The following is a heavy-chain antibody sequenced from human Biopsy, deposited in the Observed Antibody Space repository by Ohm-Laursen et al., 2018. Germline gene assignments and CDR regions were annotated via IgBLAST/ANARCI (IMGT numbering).Heavy chain of an antibody. V-gene: IGHV1-69*01. D-gene: IGHD1-26*01. CDR1: GDSFTSYA. J-gene: IGHJ5*02. CDR3: ARGEGSSWFDP. Sequence: SSVKVSCKASGDSFTSYAIGWVRQAPGHGLEWMGGIIPIPNVATYAQRFQGRITITADESTSTAYMELSSLPSDDPAVYFCARGEGSSWFDPWGHGTLVTVSS. CDR2: IIPIPNVA.